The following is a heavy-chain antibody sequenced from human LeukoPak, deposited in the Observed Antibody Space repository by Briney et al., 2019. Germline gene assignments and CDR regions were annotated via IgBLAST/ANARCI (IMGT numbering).Heavy chain of an antibody. CDR1: GGSVISTNW. Sequence: SETLSLTCGVSGGSVISTNWWTWVRQPPGKGLEWIGEVHLDGRTNYNPSLESRLTMSVDVSENQVSLKLTSVTAADTAVYYCAREGGFYRPLDYSGQGTLVTVSS. J-gene: IGHJ4*02. CDR3: AREGGFYRPLDY. V-gene: IGHV4-4*02. D-gene: IGHD3-3*01. CDR2: VHLDGRT.